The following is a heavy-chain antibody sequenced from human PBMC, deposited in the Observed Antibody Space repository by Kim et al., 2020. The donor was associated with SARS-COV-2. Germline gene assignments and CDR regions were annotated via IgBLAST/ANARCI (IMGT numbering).Heavy chain of an antibody. D-gene: IGHD3-10*01. Sequence: GESLKISCKGSGYSFTSYWISWVRQMPGKGLEWMGRIDPSDSYTNYSPSFQGHVTISADKSISTAYLQWSSLKASDTAMYYCARHKRREYYYGSGPKYYFDYWGQGTLVTVSS. CDR1: GYSFTSYW. CDR2: IDPSDSYT. J-gene: IGHJ4*02. V-gene: IGHV5-10-1*01. CDR3: ARHKRREYYYGSGPKYYFDY.